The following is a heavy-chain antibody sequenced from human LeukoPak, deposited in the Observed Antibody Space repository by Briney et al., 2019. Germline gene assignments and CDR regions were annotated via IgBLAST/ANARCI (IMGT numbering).Heavy chain of an antibody. D-gene: IGHD3-22*01. CDR1: GGTFSSYA. V-gene: IGHV1-69*04. CDR3: ARDPTYYYDSSGYYPAEYFQH. J-gene: IGHJ1*01. Sequence: SVKVSCKASGGTFSSYAISWVRQAPGQGLEWMGRIIPILGIANYAQKFQGRVTITADKSTSTAYMELSSLRSEDTAVYYCARDPTYYYDSSGYYPAEYFQHWGQGTLVTVFS. CDR2: IIPILGIA.